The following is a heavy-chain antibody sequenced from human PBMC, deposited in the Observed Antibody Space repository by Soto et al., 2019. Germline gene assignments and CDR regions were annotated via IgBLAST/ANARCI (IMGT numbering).Heavy chain of an antibody. CDR2: ISAYNTNT. D-gene: IGHD2-2*02. J-gene: IGHJ4*02. CDR1: GYTFTSYH. CDR3: ARDTPHTDY. Sequence: QVQLVQSGAEVKKPGASVKVSCKTSGYTFTSYHISWVRQAPGQGLEWMGWISAYNTNTNYAQKFQGRVTMTTDTLTSTAYMELRGLRSDDTAVYYCARDTPHTDYRGQGTLVTVSS. V-gene: IGHV1-18*01.